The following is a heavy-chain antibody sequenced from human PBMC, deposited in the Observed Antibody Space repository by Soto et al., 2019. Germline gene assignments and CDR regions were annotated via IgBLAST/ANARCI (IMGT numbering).Heavy chain of an antibody. Sequence: GGSLRLSCAASGFTFSSYGMHWVRQAPGKGLEWVAVIWYDGSNKYYADSVKGRFTISRDNSKNTLYLQMNSLRAEDTAVYYCARDYLGGGLTQPFVDYWGQGTLVTVSS. J-gene: IGHJ4*02. D-gene: IGHD5-12*01. CDR3: ARDYLGGGLTQPFVDY. V-gene: IGHV3-33*01. CDR1: GFTFSSYG. CDR2: IWYDGSNK.